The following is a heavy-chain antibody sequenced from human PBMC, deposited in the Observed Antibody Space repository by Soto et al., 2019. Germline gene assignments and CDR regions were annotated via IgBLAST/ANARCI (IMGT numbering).Heavy chain of an antibody. D-gene: IGHD2-2*01. Sequence: EVQLLESGGGLVQPGGSLRLSCAASGFTFSSYAMSWVRQAPGKGLEWVSAISGSGGRTYYADSVKGRFTISRDNSKNTLYLQMNSLRDEDTAVYYCAKRGAVIVPAAKSFDYWGQGTLVTVSS. J-gene: IGHJ4*02. CDR2: ISGSGGRT. CDR1: GFTFSSYA. V-gene: IGHV3-23*01. CDR3: AKRGAVIVPAAKSFDY.